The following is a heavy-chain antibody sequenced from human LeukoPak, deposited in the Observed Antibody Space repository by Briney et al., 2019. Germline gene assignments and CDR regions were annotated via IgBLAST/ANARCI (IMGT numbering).Heavy chain of an antibody. Sequence: PSETLSLTCTVSGGSISSSSYYWGWIRQPPGKGLEWIGYIYYSGSTNYNPSLKSRVTISVDTSKNQFSLKLSSVTAADTAVYYCARGEYSSPEIRWFDPWGQGTLVTVSS. CDR1: GGSISSSSYY. CDR3: ARGEYSSPEIRWFDP. D-gene: IGHD6-6*01. J-gene: IGHJ5*02. V-gene: IGHV4-61*05. CDR2: IYYSGST.